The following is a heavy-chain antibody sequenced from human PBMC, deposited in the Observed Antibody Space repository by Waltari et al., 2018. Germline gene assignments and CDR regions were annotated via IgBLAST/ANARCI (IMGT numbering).Heavy chain of an antibody. Sequence: QVQLQQWGAGLLKPSETLSLTCAVYGRSLSPHYWTWILQSPGQGLEWLGEINRSGRATYNPSLESRVTISVDTSKNQFSLHLGPVTAADTAVYYCARETGRRLQRPLRVAAGASGKVYFDSWGQGTQVTVSS. J-gene: IGHJ4*02. CDR2: INRSGRA. CDR3: ARETGRRLQRPLRVAAGASGKVYFDS. CDR1: GRSLSPHY. D-gene: IGHD2-8*02. V-gene: IGHV4-34*02.